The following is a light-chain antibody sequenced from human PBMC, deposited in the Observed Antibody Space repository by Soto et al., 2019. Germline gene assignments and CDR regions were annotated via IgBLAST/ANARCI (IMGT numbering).Light chain of an antibody. CDR2: DAS. CDR1: QDISNY. J-gene: IGKJ4*01. Sequence: DIQMTQSPSSLSASVGDRVTITCQASQDISNYLNWYQLKPGKAPKLLIFDASSVQAGVPSRFSGSGSGTDFSFTITSLQPEDIATYYCQQYEALPLTFGGGTKVQIK. V-gene: IGKV1-33*01. CDR3: QQYEALPLT.